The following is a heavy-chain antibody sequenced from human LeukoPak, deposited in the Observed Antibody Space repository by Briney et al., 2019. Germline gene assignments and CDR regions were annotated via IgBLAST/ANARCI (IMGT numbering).Heavy chain of an antibody. Sequence: GGSLRLSCAASGFTFSDYYMSWIRQAPGKGLEWVSYISSSGSTIYYADSVKGRFTISRDNAKNSLYLQMNSLRAEDTAVYYCAREGTGIAATPRSRRGRRSGAFDIWGQGTMVTVSS. D-gene: IGHD6-13*01. CDR2: ISSSGSTI. CDR3: AREGTGIAATPRSRRGRRSGAFDI. J-gene: IGHJ3*02. CDR1: GFTFSDYY. V-gene: IGHV3-11*04.